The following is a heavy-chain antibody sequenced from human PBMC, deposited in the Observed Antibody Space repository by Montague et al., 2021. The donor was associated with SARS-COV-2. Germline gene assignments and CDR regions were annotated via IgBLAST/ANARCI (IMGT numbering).Heavy chain of an antibody. CDR1: GFTFSSYG. Sequence: SLRLSCAASGFTFSSYGMHWVRLAPGKGLEWVAVIWYDGSNKYYADSVKGRFTISRDNSKNTLYLQMNSLRAEDTAVCYCARDLFWGTDSGTQQRRDYWGQGTLVTVSS. J-gene: IGHJ4*02. D-gene: IGHD3-16*01. CDR3: ARDLFWGTDSGTQQRRDY. CDR2: IWYDGSNK. V-gene: IGHV3-33*01.